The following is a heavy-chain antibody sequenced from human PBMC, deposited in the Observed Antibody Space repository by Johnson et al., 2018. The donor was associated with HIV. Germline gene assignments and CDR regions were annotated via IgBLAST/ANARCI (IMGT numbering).Heavy chain of an antibody. CDR2: ISSSGSTI. Sequence: VQLVESGGGLVQPGGSLRLSCATSGFTFSSYEMNWVRQAPGKGLEWVSYISSSGSTIYYADSVKGRFTISRDNSKNTLYLQMNSLRAEDTAVYYCARSRDYGPARSAFDIWGQGTMVTVSS. CDR3: ARSRDYGPARSAFDI. J-gene: IGHJ3*02. V-gene: IGHV3-48*03. D-gene: IGHD4-17*01. CDR1: GFTFSSYE.